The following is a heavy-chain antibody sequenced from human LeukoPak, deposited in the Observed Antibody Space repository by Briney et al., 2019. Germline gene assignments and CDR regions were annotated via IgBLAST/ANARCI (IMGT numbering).Heavy chain of an antibody. CDR2: ISSSSSYI. CDR3: AREGAMIGLSSLDY. Sequence: KSGGSLRLSCAASGFTFSSYSMNWVRQAPGKGLEWVSSISSSSSYIYYADSVKGRFTISRDNAKNSLYLQMNSLRAEDTAVYYCAREGAMIGLSSLDYWGQGTLVTVSS. V-gene: IGHV3-21*01. CDR1: GFTFSSYS. D-gene: IGHD3-22*01. J-gene: IGHJ4*02.